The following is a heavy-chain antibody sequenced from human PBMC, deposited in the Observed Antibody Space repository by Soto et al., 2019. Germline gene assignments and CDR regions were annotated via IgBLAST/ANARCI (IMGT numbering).Heavy chain of an antibody. V-gene: IGHV3-11*01. Sequence: QVQLVESGGGLVKPGGSLRLSCEASGFSFSGYYMTWIRQAPGKGLEWLSYIDMNGHTMSYADSVKGRFTISRDNAKNYVFLEMNPLRAEDTAVYFCVRERAGTGNFPHDAFDIWGQGTMVNVS. CDR1: GFSFSGYY. J-gene: IGHJ3*02. D-gene: IGHD1-1*01. CDR2: IDMNGHTM. CDR3: VRERAGTGNFPHDAFDI.